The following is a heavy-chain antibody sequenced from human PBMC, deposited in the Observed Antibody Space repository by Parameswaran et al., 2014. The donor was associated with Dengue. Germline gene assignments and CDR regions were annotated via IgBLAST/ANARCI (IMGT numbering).Heavy chain of an antibody. D-gene: IGHD1-7*01. V-gene: IGHV5-10-1*01. CDR2: IDPSDSYT. J-gene: IGHJ5*02. CDR1: GYSFTSYW. CDR3: ARHVETTNWFDP. Sequence: GESLKISCKGSGYSFTSYWIGWVRQMPGKGLEWMGRIDPSDSYTNYSPSFQGHVTISADKSISTAYLQWSSLKASDTAMYYCARHVETTNWFDPGAREPWSPSPQ.